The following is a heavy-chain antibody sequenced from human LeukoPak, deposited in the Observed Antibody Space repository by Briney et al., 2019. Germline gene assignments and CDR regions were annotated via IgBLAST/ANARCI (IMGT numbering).Heavy chain of an antibody. CDR2: INHSGST. CDR1: GGSFSGYY. V-gene: IGHV4-34*01. Sequence: SETLSLTCAVYGGSFSGYYWSWIRQPPGKGLEWIGEINHSGSTNYNPSLKSRVTISVGPSKNQFSLKLSSVTAADTAAYYCARGSQSLGYCSGGSCRAKIFDYWGQGTLVTVSS. CDR3: ARGSQSLGYCSGGSCRAKIFDY. D-gene: IGHD2-15*01. J-gene: IGHJ4*02.